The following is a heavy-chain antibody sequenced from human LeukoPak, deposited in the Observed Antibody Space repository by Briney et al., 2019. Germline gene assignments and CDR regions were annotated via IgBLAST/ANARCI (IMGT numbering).Heavy chain of an antibody. V-gene: IGHV6-1*01. CDR1: GDSVSSNSVA. J-gene: IGHJ4*02. Sequence: SQTLSLTCAISGDSVSSNSVAWNWVRQSPSRGLEWLGRTYYRSRWYNDYAVSVKSRITINPDTSKNQFSLQLNSVTPEDTAVYYCARDHDYGDYGTYEDYWGQGTQVTVSS. CDR3: ARDHDYGDYGTYEDY. CDR2: TYYRSRWYN. D-gene: IGHD4-17*01.